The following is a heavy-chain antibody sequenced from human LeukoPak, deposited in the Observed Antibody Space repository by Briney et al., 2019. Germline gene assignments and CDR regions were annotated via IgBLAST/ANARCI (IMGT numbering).Heavy chain of an antibody. CDR3: AKDQYSSSWYYYGMDV. J-gene: IGHJ6*02. Sequence: PGGSLRLSCAASGFTFSSYGMHWVRQAPGKGLEWVAVISYDGSNKYYADSVKGRFTISRDNSKNTLYLQMNSLRAEDTAVYYCAKDQYSSSWYYYGMDVWGQGTTVTVSS. CDR2: ISYDGSNK. D-gene: IGHD6-13*01. CDR1: GFTFSSYG. V-gene: IGHV3-30*18.